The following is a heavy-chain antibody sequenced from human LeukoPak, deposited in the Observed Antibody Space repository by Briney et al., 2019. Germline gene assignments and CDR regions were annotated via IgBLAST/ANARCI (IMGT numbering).Heavy chain of an antibody. V-gene: IGHV3-21*01. D-gene: IGHD2-15*01. CDR1: GFTFSSYS. CDR2: ISSSSSYI. J-gene: IGHJ4*02. Sequence: GGSLRLSCAASGFTFSSYSMNWVRQAPGKGLEWVSSISSSSSYIYYADSVKGRFTISRDNAKNSLYLQMNSLRAEDTAVYYCAGDPSGGSCYFDYWDQGTLVTVSS. CDR3: AGDPSGGSCYFDY.